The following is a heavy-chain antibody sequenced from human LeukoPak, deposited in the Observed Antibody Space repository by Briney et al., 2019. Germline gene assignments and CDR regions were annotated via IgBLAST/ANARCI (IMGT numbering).Heavy chain of an antibody. CDR3: ASIIPPVTAIDY. Sequence: SETLSLTCAVSGDSIRSSNWWSWVRQAPGKGLEWIGEVNYRRRSNYTPSLKSRVTISVDTSKNQFSLKLSSVTAADTAVYYCASIIPPVTAIDYWGQGTLVTVSS. V-gene: IGHV4-4*02. CDR2: VNYRRRS. D-gene: IGHD4-17*01. J-gene: IGHJ4*02. CDR1: GDSIRSSNW.